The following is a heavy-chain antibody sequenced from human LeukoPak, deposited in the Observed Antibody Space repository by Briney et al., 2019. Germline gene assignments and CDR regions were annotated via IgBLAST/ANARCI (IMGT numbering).Heavy chain of an antibody. Sequence: KHGESLKLSCKGSGYTFTTYWIAWVRQMPGKGLEWMGILYPGDSDTRYSPSFQGQVTISADRSISTAYLQWSSLKASDTAMYYCARASRDGYNQNFYYWGQGTLVTVSS. D-gene: IGHD5-24*01. CDR1: GYTFTTYW. V-gene: IGHV5-51*01. CDR3: ARASRDGYNQNFYY. J-gene: IGHJ4*02. CDR2: LYPGDSDT.